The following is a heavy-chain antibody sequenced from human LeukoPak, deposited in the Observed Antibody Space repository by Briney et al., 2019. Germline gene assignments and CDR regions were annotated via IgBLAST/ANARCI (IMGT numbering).Heavy chain of an antibody. CDR3: AKGYGALIRAVDY. D-gene: IGHD4-17*01. CDR2: ISWNSGSI. J-gene: IGHJ4*02. CDR1: GFTFDDYA. V-gene: IGHV3-9*01. Sequence: PGRSLRLSCAASGFTFDDYAMHWVRQAPGKGLEWVSGISWNSGSIGYADSVKGRFTISRDNAKNSLYLQMNSLRAEDTALYYCAKGYGALIRAVDYWGQGTLVTVSS.